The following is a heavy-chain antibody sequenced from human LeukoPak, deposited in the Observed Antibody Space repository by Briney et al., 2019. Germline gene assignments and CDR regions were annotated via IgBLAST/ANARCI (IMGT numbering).Heavy chain of an antibody. J-gene: IGHJ3*02. CDR3: ARRPETDTMRAFDI. Sequence: LGESLKISWQGSGYIFTSYWIGGVRQMPGKGLEWMGIIYPGDSDTRYSPSFQGQVTISADKSISTAYLQWSSLKASDTAMYYCARRPETDTMRAFDIWGQGTMVTVSS. CDR1: GYIFTSYW. D-gene: IGHD2-2*01. CDR2: IYPGDSDT. V-gene: IGHV5-51*01.